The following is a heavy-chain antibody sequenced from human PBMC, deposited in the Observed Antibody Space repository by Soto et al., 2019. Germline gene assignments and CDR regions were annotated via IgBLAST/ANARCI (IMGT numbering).Heavy chain of an antibody. Sequence: GGSLRLSCATSGFTFNTYPMTWVRQAPGKGLEWVSSISGSGGSTYDADSVKGRFTISRDNSKNTLYLQMNSLRAEDTAVYYCAKGRYYYDSSGLDYWGQGTLVTVSS. V-gene: IGHV3-23*01. CDR2: ISGSGGST. CDR3: AKGRYYYDSSGLDY. J-gene: IGHJ4*02. D-gene: IGHD3-22*01. CDR1: GFTFNTYP.